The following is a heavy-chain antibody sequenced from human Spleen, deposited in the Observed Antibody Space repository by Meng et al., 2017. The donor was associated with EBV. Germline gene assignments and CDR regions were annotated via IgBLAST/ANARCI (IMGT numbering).Heavy chain of an antibody. V-gene: IGHV4-39*01. CDR1: GDSISSTTYY. D-gene: IGHD6-19*01. J-gene: IGHJ5*02. CDR2: VHYTGST. Sequence: LHLQRPGPGLWKPSETLSLTCTVSGDSISSTTYYWGWIRQPPGKGLEWVGSVHYTGSTYYSPSLKSRVTVSVDTSKNQFSLRLTSVTAADTAVYYCARPFPSWQSPRLDPFGAWGQGTLVTVSS. CDR3: ARPFPSWQSPRLDPFGA.